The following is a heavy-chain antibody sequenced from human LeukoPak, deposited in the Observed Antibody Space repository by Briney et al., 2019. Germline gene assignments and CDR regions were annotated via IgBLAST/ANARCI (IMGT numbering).Heavy chain of an antibody. CDR2: INPSGGST. D-gene: IGHD3-10*01. CDR1: GYTFTSYY. V-gene: IGHV1-46*01. Sequence: GASVKVSCKAPGYTFTSYYMHWVRQAPGQGLEWMGIINPSGGSTSYAQEFQGRVTMTRDTSTSTVYMELSSLRSEDTAVYYCARLMVRGVSPCGMDVWGQGTTVTVSS. CDR3: ARLMVRGVSPCGMDV. J-gene: IGHJ6*02.